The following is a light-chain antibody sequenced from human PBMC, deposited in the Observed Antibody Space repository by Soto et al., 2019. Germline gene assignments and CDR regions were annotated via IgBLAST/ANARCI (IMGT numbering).Light chain of an antibody. Sequence: QSALAQPPSASGSPGQSVTISCTGSGSDIGAYNFVSWYQQHPGKAPKLMIFGVTERPSGVPDRFFGSKSGNTASLTVSGLQADDEAVYYCYSYAGRNIWVFGGGTKLTVL. CDR1: GSDIGAYNF. CDR2: GVT. V-gene: IGLV2-8*01. J-gene: IGLJ3*02. CDR3: YSYAGRNIWV.